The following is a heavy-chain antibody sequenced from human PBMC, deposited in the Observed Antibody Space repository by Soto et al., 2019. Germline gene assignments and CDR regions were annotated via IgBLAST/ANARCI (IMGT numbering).Heavy chain of an antibody. CDR1: GYSFTDFW. CDR3: ASRGIGFSTSANCFMDY. Sequence: VESLKISCKGSGYSFTDFWVCWVRQMPGKGLEWMVIIYRHDSDTRFWPSFLGQVTISADKAISAAYLHWSRLTASAIARACCASRGIGFSTSANCFMDYWGQGTLVTVSS. V-gene: IGHV5-51*01. CDR2: IYRHDSDT. D-gene: IGHD1-26*01. J-gene: IGHJ4*02.